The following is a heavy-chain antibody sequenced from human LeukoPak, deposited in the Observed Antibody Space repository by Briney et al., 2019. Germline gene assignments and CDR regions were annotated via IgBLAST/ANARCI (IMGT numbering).Heavy chain of an antibody. CDR1: GYTFTSYY. Sequence: ASVKVSCKASGYTFTSYYRHWVRQAPGQGLEWMGIINPSGGSTSYAQKFQGRVTMTRDMSTSTVYMELSSLRSEDTAVYYCARFELGSYYDYWGQGTLVTVSS. V-gene: IGHV1-46*01. J-gene: IGHJ4*02. D-gene: IGHD1-7*01. CDR3: ARFELGSYYDY. CDR2: INPSGGST.